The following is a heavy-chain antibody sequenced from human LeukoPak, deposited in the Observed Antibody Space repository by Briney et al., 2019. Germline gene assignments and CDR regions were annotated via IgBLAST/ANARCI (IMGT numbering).Heavy chain of an antibody. Sequence: GASVTVSCTVSGYTLTELSMHWVRQAPGKGLEWMGGFDPEDGETIYAQKFQSRVTMTEDTSTDTAYMELSSLRSEDTAVYYCATRGVDDYGDSRWFDPWGQGTLVTVSS. V-gene: IGHV1-24*01. CDR1: GYTLTELS. CDR3: ATRGVDDYGDSRWFDP. D-gene: IGHD4-17*01. J-gene: IGHJ5*02. CDR2: FDPEDGET.